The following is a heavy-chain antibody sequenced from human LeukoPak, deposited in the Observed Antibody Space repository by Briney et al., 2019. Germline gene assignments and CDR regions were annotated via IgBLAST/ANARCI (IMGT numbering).Heavy chain of an antibody. CDR2: IYYSGST. D-gene: IGHD6-13*01. CDR1: GGSISSGGYY. J-gene: IGHJ4*02. Sequence: SETLSLTCTVSGGSISSGGYYWSWIRQHPGKGLEWIGYIYYSGSTYYNPSLKSRVAISLDTSKNQFSLKLNSVTAADTAVYYCATSTAAVGTFYYWGRGTLVTVSS. CDR3: ATSTAAVGTFYY. V-gene: IGHV4-31*03.